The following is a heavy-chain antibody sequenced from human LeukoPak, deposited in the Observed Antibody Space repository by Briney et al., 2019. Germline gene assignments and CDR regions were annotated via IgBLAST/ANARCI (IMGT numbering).Heavy chain of an antibody. J-gene: IGHJ6*03. V-gene: IGHV1-69*01. CDR2: IIPIFGTA. CDR1: GGTFSSYA. Sequence: SVKVSCKASGGTFSSYAISWVRQAPGQGLEWMGGIIPIFGTANDAQTFQGRVTITADETTSTAYMELSSLRSEDTAVYYCGHCSGGICTHFPYYYYYYMNVWGKGTTVTVSS. CDR3: GHCSGGICTHFPYYYYYYMNV. D-gene: IGHD2-15*01.